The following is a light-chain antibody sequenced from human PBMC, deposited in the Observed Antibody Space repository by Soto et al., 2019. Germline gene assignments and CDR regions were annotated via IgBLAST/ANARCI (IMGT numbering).Light chain of an antibody. V-gene: IGLV2-14*01. CDR3: CSYTSSSTVL. J-gene: IGLJ2*01. Sequence: QSVLTQPASVSGSPGQSITISCTGTSSDVGVYDFVSWYQQHPAKAPKLLIYDVSYRPSAVSDRFSGSKSGNTASLTISGLQAEDEADYYCCSYTSSSTVLFGGGTKLTVL. CDR2: DVS. CDR1: SSDVGVYDF.